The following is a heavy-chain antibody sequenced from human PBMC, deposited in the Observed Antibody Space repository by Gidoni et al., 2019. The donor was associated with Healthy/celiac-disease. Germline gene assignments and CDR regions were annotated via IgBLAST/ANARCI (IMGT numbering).Heavy chain of an antibody. Sequence: QVQLQQWGAGLLKPSETLSLTCAVYGGSFRGYYWSWIRQPPGKGLEWIGEINHSGSTNYNPSLKSRVTISVDTSKNQFSLKLSSVTAADTAVYYCASRDSGYEGVGRYFDYWGQGTLVTVSS. J-gene: IGHJ4*02. CDR2: INHSGST. D-gene: IGHD5-12*01. CDR1: GGSFRGYY. CDR3: ASRDSGYEGVGRYFDY. V-gene: IGHV4-34*01.